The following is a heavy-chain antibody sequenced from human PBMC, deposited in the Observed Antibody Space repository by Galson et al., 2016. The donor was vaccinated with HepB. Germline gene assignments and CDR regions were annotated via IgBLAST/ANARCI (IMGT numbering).Heavy chain of an antibody. J-gene: IGHJ3*02. CDR1: GFTFDDYA. CDR3: VKNTAAGGNGDAFDI. D-gene: IGHD6-13*01. Sequence: SLRLSCAASGFTFDDYAMHWVRQAPGKGLEWVSSISWNSGSIGYADSVQGRFTISRDNAKNSLSLQMNSLRAEDTALYYCVKNTAAGGNGDAFDIWGQGTMVTVSS. CDR2: ISWNSGSI. V-gene: IGHV3-9*01.